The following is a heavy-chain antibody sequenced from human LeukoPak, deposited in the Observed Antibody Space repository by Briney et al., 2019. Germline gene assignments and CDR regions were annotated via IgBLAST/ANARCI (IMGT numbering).Heavy chain of an antibody. CDR1: GYSFTSYW. D-gene: IGHD6-13*01. J-gene: IGHJ4*02. CDR2: IYPGDSDT. V-gene: IGHV5-51*01. Sequence: GESLKISCKGSGYSFTSYWIVWVRQMPGKGLEWMGIIYPGDSDTRYSPSFQGQVTISADTSITTAYLQWSSLKASDTATYYCARPLVGTGYSSSWYFDSWGQGTLVTVSS. CDR3: ARPLVGTGYSSSWYFDS.